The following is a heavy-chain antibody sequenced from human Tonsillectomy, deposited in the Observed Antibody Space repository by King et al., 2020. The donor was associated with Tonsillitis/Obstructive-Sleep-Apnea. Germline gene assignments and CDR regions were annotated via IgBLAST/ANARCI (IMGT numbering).Heavy chain of an antibody. CDR2: ISYDGSNK. D-gene: IGHD1-1*01. CDR1: GFTFSSYG. Sequence: VQLVESGGGVVQPGRSLRLSCAASGFTFSSYGMHWVRQAPGKGLEWVAVISYDGSNKYYADSVKGRFTISRYNSKNKLYLQMNSMRAEDTAVYYCAKDSRGVRSTLPPNFDYWGQGTLVTVSS. CDR3: AKDSRGVRSTLPPNFDY. V-gene: IGHV3-30*18. J-gene: IGHJ4*02.